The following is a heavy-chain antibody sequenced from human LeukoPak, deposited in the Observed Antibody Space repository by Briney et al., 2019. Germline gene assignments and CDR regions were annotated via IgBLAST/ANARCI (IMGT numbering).Heavy chain of an antibody. D-gene: IGHD5-18*01. V-gene: IGHV3-23*01. CDR2: ISDSGGNT. CDR1: GFTFSSYA. J-gene: IGHJ5*02. Sequence: GGSLRLSCAASGFTFSSYAMSWVRQAPGKGLEWVSCISDSGGNTYYADSVKGRFTISRDTSKNTLYLQMNSLKTEDTAIYYCTTGPGYSFGTWGQGTLVTVSS. CDR3: TTGPGYSFGT.